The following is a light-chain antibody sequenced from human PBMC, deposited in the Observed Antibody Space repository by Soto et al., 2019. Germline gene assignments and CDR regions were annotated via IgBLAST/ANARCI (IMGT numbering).Light chain of an antibody. V-gene: IGKV3-20*01. CDR1: QSVRNSL. CDR3: HQYDSIVQT. Sequence: EIVLTQSPGTLSLSPWERATLSCRASQSVRNSLLAWYQQKPGQPPRLLIYDASTRATATPERFSGSGSGTDFTLTISRLEPEDFAVYYCHQYDSIVQTFGQGTKVDI. CDR2: DAS. J-gene: IGKJ1*01.